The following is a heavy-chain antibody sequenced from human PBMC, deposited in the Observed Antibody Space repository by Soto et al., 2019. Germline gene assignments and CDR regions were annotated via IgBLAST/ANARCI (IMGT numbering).Heavy chain of an antibody. CDR1: GFTFSSYA. CDR3: AKDPTMVNYYYMDV. Sequence: GGSLRLSCAASGFTFSSYAMSWVRQAPGKGLEWVSAISGSGGSTYYADSVKGRFTISRDNSKNTLYLQMNSLRAEDTAVYYCAKDPTMVNYYYMDVWGIGTSVTVSS. V-gene: IGHV3-23*01. J-gene: IGHJ6*03. CDR2: ISGSGGST. D-gene: IGHD3-10*01.